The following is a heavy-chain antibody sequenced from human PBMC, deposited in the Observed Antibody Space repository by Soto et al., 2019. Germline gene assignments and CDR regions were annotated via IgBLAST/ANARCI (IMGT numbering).Heavy chain of an antibody. D-gene: IGHD6-6*01. Sequence: QVQLQESGPGLVKPSETLSLTCAVSGGSVNSENYFWSWILQPPGKGLEWIGYTHYSGSTNYNPSLESRVTLSADTSNNQFSLKLSSATAADTAVYYCAESVEYSSSTGDWFDSWGQGTLVTVSS. CDR3: AESVEYSSSTGDWFDS. J-gene: IGHJ5*01. CDR2: THYSGST. V-gene: IGHV4-61*01. CDR1: GGSVNSENYF.